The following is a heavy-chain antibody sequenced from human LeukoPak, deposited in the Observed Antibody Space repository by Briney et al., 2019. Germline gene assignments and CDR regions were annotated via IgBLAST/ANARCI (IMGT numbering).Heavy chain of an antibody. V-gene: IGHV3-30*02. Sequence: GGSLRLSCAASGFTFSSYGMHWVRQAPGKGLEWVAFIRYDGSNKYYADSVKGRFTISRGNSKNTLYLQMNSLRAEDTAVYYCAKDNFWSGYFDYWGQGTLVTVSS. CDR3: AKDNFWSGYFDY. CDR2: IRYDGSNK. CDR1: GFTFSSYG. J-gene: IGHJ4*02. D-gene: IGHD3-3*01.